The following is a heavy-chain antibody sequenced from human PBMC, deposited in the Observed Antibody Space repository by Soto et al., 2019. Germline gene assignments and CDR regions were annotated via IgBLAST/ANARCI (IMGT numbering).Heavy chain of an antibody. D-gene: IGHD3-3*01. Sequence: PAKLSLTCGVSVNSVKRSPDYLAWNRRSRGKGLEWIGNVDYSGSTYDNPSLKSRVIMSVDTSRNQFSLKLRSVTAADTAVYYCASVPYYDFWSGSRYPSHYYYGIDVWGQGITVTVS. CDR2: VDYSGST. CDR3: ASVPYYDFWSGSRYPSHYYYGIDV. V-gene: IGHV4-39*01. J-gene: IGHJ6*02. CDR1: VNSVKRSPDY.